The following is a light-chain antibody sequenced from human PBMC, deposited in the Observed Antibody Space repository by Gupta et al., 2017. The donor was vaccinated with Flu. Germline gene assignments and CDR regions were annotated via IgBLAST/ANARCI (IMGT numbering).Light chain of an antibody. CDR2: GNN. V-gene: IGLV1-44*01. CDR3: EAWDDSLNGHYV. J-gene: IGLJ1*01. CDR1: SSNIGSNT. Sequence: VTISCSGSSSNIGSNTVNWYQQVPGTAPKLLIYGNNQRPSGVPDRFSGSKSGTSASLAISGLQSEDEADYYCEAWDDSLNGHYVFGTGTKVTVL.